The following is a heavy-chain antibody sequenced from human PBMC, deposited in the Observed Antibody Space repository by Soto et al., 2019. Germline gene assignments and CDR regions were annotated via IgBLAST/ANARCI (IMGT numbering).Heavy chain of an antibody. CDR2: VYSSGTT. Sequence: ETLSLTCSVSGGSINSYWWSWIRQPAGKGLEWIGRVYSSGTTDYNPSLNSRATLSVETSKNQFSLKLSSVTAADTAVYYCARDIGSYAYGEGYWGQGIQVTVSS. J-gene: IGHJ4*02. D-gene: IGHD3-10*01. CDR3: ARDIGSYAYGEGY. CDR1: GGSINSYW. V-gene: IGHV4-4*07.